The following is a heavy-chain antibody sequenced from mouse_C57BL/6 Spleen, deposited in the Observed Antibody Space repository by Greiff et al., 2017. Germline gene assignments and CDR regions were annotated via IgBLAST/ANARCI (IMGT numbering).Heavy chain of an antibody. Sequence: QVQLKESGAELVKPGASVKISCKASGYAFSSYWMNWVKQRPGKGLEWLGQIYPGDGDTNYNGKFKGKATLTADTSSSPAYMQLSSVTSADSAVYVCARGGDYNAPVADWGQGTLVTVSA. CDR2: IYPGDGDT. V-gene: IGHV1-80*01. CDR1: GYAFSSYW. D-gene: IGHD1-1*01. CDR3: ARGGDYNAPVAD. J-gene: IGHJ3*01.